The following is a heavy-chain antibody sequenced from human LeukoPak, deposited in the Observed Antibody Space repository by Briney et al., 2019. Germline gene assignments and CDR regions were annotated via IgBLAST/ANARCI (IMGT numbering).Heavy chain of an antibody. CDR2: MNPNSGNT. CDR3: ARRPRYCSSTSCYGGLDY. Sequence: ASVKVSCKASGYTFTSYDINWVRQATGQGLEWMGWMNPNSGNTGYAQKFQGRVTITRNSSISTAYMELSSLRSEDTAVYYCARRPRYCSSTSCYGGLDYWGQGTLVTVSS. V-gene: IGHV1-8*03. CDR1: GYTFTSYD. D-gene: IGHD2-2*01. J-gene: IGHJ4*02.